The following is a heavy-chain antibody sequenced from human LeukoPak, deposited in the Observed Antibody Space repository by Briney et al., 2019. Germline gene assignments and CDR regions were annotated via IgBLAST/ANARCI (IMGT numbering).Heavy chain of an antibody. V-gene: IGHV3-30*03. D-gene: IGHD6-19*01. J-gene: IGHJ4*02. CDR1: GFTFSSYG. CDR3: ARLGGWYREVDVDY. CDR2: ISYDGNNK. Sequence: GGSLRLSCAASGFTFSSYGMHWVRQAPGKGLEWVAVISYDGNNKYYEDPVKGRFTISRDNPKNTLYLQMNSLRPEDTAVYYCARLGGWYREVDVDYWGQGTLVTVSS.